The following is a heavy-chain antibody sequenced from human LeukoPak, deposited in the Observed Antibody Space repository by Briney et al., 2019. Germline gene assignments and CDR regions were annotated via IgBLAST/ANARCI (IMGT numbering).Heavy chain of an antibody. V-gene: IGHV1-2*02. J-gene: IGHJ3*02. CDR3: ARDHYDFWSGYYSSAFDI. CDR1: GYTFTGYY. Sequence: GASVKVSCKASGYTFTGYYMHWVRQAPGQGLEWMGWINPNSGGTNYAQKFQGRVTMTRDTSISTAYMELSRLRSDDTAVYYCARDHYDFWSGYYSSAFDIWGQGTMVTVSS. CDR2: INPNSGGT. D-gene: IGHD3-3*01.